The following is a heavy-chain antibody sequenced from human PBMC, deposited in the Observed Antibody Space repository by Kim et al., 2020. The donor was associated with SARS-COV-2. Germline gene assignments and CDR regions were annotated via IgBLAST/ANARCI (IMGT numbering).Heavy chain of an antibody. Sequence: ASVKVSCKVSGYSLSELSIHWVRQAPGEGLEWMGGYDPEPGEIIFAQKFQGRVTMTEDTSTDIAYMELSSLRSDDTAVYYCASGYSSLGGDYWGQGTLVT. CDR1: GYSLSELS. CDR3: ASGYSSLGGDY. CDR2: YDPEPGEI. V-gene: IGHV1-24*01. J-gene: IGHJ4*02. D-gene: IGHD2-15*01.